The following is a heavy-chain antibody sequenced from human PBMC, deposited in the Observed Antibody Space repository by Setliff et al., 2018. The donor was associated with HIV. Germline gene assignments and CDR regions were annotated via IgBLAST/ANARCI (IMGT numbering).Heavy chain of an antibody. CDR1: GFTFTSFS. Sequence: ASVKVSCKASGFTFTSFSFTRVRQAPGQGLEWMGWISGYNGNTNYAQKLHGRVTMTTDTSTNTAYMELRSLRSDDTAVYYCASGGDYYFDSWGQGTLVTVSS. D-gene: IGHD2-21*02. CDR2: ISGYNGNT. J-gene: IGHJ4*02. V-gene: IGHV1-18*01. CDR3: ASGGDYYFDS.